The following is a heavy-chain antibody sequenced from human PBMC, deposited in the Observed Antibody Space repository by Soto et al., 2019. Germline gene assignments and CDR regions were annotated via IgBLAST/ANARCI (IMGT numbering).Heavy chain of an antibody. CDR3: RRSSRYSTDV. D-gene: IGHD6-13*01. CDR1: GGSISSSSY. Sequence: QLQLQESGPGLVKPSETLSLTCTVSGGSISSSSYWGWIRQPPGKGLEWIGSIYSIGSTYYNPSLKSQVTISVETSKNQLSLKLSSVTAADTAVYYCRRSSRYSTDVWGQGTTVTVSS. CDR2: IYSIGST. J-gene: IGHJ6*02. V-gene: IGHV4-39*01.